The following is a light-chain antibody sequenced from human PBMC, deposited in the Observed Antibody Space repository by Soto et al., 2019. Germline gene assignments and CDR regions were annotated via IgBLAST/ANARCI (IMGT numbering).Light chain of an antibody. V-gene: IGLV2-14*01. CDR1: SSDIGGYNY. CDR3: SSYGGTNSLKV. CDR2: AVT. J-gene: IGLJ2*01. Sequence: QSVLTQPASVSGSPGQSITISCTGTSSDIGGYNYVSWYQQHPGKAPKLLIYAVTSRPSGVSFRFSGSKSGNTASLTISGLQAEDEADYYCSSYGGTNSLKVFGGGTKLTVL.